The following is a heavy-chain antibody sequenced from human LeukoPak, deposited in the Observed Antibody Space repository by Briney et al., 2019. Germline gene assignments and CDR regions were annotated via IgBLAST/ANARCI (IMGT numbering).Heavy chain of an antibody. CDR1: GYTFTGYY. D-gene: IGHD5-18*01. CDR3: ARGPGYSYGRAFDY. J-gene: IGHJ4*02. V-gene: IGHV1-2*02. CDR2: INPNSGGT. Sequence: ASVKVSCKASGYTFTGYYMHWVRQAPGQGLEWMGWINPNSGGTNYAQKFQGRVTMTRDTSISTAYMELSRLRSDDTAVYYCARGPGYSYGRAFDYWGQGTLVTVSS.